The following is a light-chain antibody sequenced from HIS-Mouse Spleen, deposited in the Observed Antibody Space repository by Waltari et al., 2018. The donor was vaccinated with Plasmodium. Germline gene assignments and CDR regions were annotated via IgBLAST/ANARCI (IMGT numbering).Light chain of an antibody. J-gene: IGKJ2*01. CDR1: QSVSSSY. CDR3: QQYGSSPYT. CDR2: GAS. V-gene: IGKV3-20*01. Sequence: SCRAIQSVSSSYLAWYQQKPGQAPRLLIYGASSRATGIPDRFSGSGSGTDFTLTISRLEPEDFAVYYCQQYGSSPYTFGQGTKLEIK.